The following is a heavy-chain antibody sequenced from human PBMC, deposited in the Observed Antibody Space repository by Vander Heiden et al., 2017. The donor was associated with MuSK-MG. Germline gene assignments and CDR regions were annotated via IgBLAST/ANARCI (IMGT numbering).Heavy chain of an antibody. D-gene: IGHD2-2*01. J-gene: IGHJ3*02. Sequence: EVQLLACGGGLVQPGGSWRLSCPASGFTFSGSAMSWGSQAPGKGLEWVAAIRCSGGSTYYAASLKGRFSIARDNSKNTLYLQVISMRAEDTAVYYCAKPLPSVPSATAHVREAFDIWGQGTRGTLSA. CDR2: IRCSGGST. V-gene: IGHV3-23*01. CDR3: AKPLPSVPSATAHVREAFDI. CDR1: GFTFSGSA.